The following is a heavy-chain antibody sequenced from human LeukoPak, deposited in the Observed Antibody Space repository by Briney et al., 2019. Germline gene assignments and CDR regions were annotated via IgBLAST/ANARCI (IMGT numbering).Heavy chain of an antibody. CDR3: ASKSTDHGELRFDY. CDR1: GGSVSSGSYY. CDR2: IYYSGST. D-gene: IGHD4-17*01. Sequence: SETLSHTCTVSGGSVSSGSYYWSWIRQPPGKGLEWIGYIYYSGSTNYNPSLKSRVTISVDTSKNQFSLKVSSVTAADTGVYYCASKSTDHGELRFDYWGQGTLVTVSS. V-gene: IGHV4-61*01. J-gene: IGHJ4*02.